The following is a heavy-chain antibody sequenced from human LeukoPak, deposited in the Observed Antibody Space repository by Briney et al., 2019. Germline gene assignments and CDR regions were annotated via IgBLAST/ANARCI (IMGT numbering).Heavy chain of an antibody. J-gene: IGHJ4*02. D-gene: IGHD3-9*01. V-gene: IGHV3-33*01. Sequence: GGSLRLSCAASGFTFSSYGMHWVRQAPGKGLEWVAVIRYDGSNKYYADSVKGRFTISRDNSKNTLYLQMNSLRAEDTAVYYCARERVLGYYDILTGREPLDYWGQGTLVTVSS. CDR3: ARERVLGYYDILTGREPLDY. CDR1: GFTFSSYG. CDR2: IRYDGSNK.